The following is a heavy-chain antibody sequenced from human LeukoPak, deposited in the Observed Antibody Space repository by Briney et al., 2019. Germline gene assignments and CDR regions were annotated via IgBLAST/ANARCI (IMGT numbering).Heavy chain of an antibody. Sequence: GESLKISCKGSGYGFTNYWISWVRQMPGKGLEWMGRIDPSDSYTNYSPSFQGHVTISADKSISTAYLQWSSLKASDTAMYYCARHYYYGSANYYPYFDFWGQGALVTVSS. CDR1: GYGFTNYW. CDR3: ARHYYYGSANYYPYFDF. V-gene: IGHV5-10-1*01. CDR2: IDPSDSYT. J-gene: IGHJ4*02. D-gene: IGHD3-10*01.